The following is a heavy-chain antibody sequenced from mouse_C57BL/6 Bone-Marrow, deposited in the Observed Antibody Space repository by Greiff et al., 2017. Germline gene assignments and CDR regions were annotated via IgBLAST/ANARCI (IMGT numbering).Heavy chain of an antibody. CDR3: ARSDCGSSYVDWYFDV. J-gene: IGHJ1*03. D-gene: IGHD1-1*01. CDR1: GYTFTSYW. V-gene: IGHV1-64*01. CDR2: IHPNSGST. Sequence: QVQLQQSGAELVKPGASVKLSCKASGYTFTSYWMHWVKQRPGQGLEWIGMIHPNSGSTNYNEKFKSKATLTVDKSSSTAYMQLSSLTSEDSAVYDCARSDCGSSYVDWYFDVWGTGTTVTVSS.